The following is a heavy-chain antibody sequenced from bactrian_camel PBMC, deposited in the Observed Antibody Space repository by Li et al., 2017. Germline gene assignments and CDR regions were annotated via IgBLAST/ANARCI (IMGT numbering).Heavy chain of an antibody. J-gene: IGHJ4*01. Sequence: HVQLVESGGGLVQPGGSLRLSCAASGFAFGTADMNWVRQAPGKGLEWVSGIFDDGRYTYYADSVKGRFTISRDNAKNTVYLQMNSLKSEDTALYYCAVSWRTWYDYDYWGQGTQVTVS. CDR1: GFAFGTAD. D-gene: IGHD6*01. V-gene: IGHV3S6*01. CDR2: IFDDGRYT. CDR3: AVSWRTWYDYDY.